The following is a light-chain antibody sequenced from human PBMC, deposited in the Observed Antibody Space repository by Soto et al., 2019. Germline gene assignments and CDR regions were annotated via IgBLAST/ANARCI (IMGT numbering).Light chain of an antibody. CDR3: SSYAGSSTYV. CDR2: EAT. V-gene: IGLV2-23*01. Sequence: QSALTHPASLSGSPGQSITSSCTGTSSDIGTYNVVSWYQQHPGKAPKVMIYEATKRPSGVSNRFSGSKSGNTASLTISGLQAEDEADYYCSSYAGSSTYVFGTGTKVTVL. CDR1: SSDIGTYNV. J-gene: IGLJ1*01.